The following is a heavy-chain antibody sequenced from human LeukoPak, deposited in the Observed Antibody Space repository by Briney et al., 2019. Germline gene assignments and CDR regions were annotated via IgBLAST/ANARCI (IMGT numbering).Heavy chain of an antibody. CDR3: ARVTLDYDILTGYFDP. CDR2: INPNSGGT. J-gene: IGHJ5*02. V-gene: IGHV1-2*02. CDR1: GYTFTGYY. Sequence: GASVTVSCKASGYTFTGYYMHWVRQAPGQGLEWMGWINPNSGGTNYAQKFQGRVTMTRDTSISTAYMELSRLRSDDTAVYYCARVTLDYDILTGYFDPWGQGTLVTVSS. D-gene: IGHD3-9*01.